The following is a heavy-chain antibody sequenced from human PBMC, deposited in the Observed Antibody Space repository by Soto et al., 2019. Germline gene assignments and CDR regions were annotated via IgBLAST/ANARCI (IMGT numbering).Heavy chain of an antibody. V-gene: IGHV4-34*01. CDR2: INHSGST. CDR3: ARGWVVATIRNYFDY. D-gene: IGHD5-12*01. CDR1: GGSFSGYY. Sequence: KPSETLSLTCAVYGGSFSGYYWSWIRQPPGKGLEWIGEINHSGSTNYNPSLKSRVTISVDTSKNQFSLKLSSVTAADTAVYYCARGWVVATIRNYFDYWGQGTLVTVSS. J-gene: IGHJ4*02.